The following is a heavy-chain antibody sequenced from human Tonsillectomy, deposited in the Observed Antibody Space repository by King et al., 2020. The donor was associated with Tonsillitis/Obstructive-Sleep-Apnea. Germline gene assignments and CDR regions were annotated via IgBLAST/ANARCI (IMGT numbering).Heavy chain of an antibody. J-gene: IGHJ3*02. CDR3: AREDGYCSGGSCYSKAFDI. V-gene: IGHV3-30*01. Sequence: QLVQSGGGVVQPGSSLRLSCAASRFTFSSYAMHWVRQVPGKGLEWVAVISYDGGNKYYADSVKGRFTISRDNSKNTLYLQMNSLRAEDTAVYYCAREDGYCSGGSCYSKAFDIWGQGTMVTVSS. CDR1: RFTFSSYA. CDR2: ISYDGGNK. D-gene: IGHD2-15*01.